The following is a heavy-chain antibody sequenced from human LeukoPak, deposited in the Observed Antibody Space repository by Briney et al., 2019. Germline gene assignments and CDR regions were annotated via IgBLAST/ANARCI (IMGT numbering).Heavy chain of an antibody. Sequence: ASVKVSCKASGGTFSSYAISWVRQAPGQGLEWMGGIIPIFGTANYAQKFQGRVTITADESTSTAYMELSSLRSEDTAVYYCARVPHYYGSGSAFDYWGQGTLVTVSS. D-gene: IGHD3-10*01. CDR1: GGTFSSYA. J-gene: IGHJ4*02. CDR2: IIPIFGTA. V-gene: IGHV1-69*13. CDR3: ARVPHYYGSGSAFDY.